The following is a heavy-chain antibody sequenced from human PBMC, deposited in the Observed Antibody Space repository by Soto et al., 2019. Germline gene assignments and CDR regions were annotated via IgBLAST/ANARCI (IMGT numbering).Heavy chain of an antibody. Sequence: ASVKVSCKASGYTFASYGISWVRQAPGQGLEWMGWISAYNGNTNYAQKLQGRVTMTTDTSTSTAYMELRSLRSGDTAVYYCARDIPYDSSGYLSDPWGQGTLVTVSS. CDR3: ARDIPYDSSGYLSDP. V-gene: IGHV1-18*01. CDR1: GYTFASYG. D-gene: IGHD3-22*01. J-gene: IGHJ5*02. CDR2: ISAYNGNT.